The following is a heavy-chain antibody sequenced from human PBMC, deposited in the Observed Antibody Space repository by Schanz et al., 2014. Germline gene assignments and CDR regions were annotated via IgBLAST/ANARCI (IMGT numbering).Heavy chain of an antibody. CDR3: ARGLCSGGSCSSFRAY. CDR2: ISGNGYTT. J-gene: IGHJ4*02. V-gene: IGHV3-11*01. Sequence: QVQLVESGGGFVKPGGSLRLSCVASGFTFSDYYMSWIRQAPGQGLEWVSYISGNGYTTYTADSMKGRFSIYRDDAKNSLCLQMNGLRAEDSAVCYCARGLCSGGSCSSFRAYWGQGTLVTVSS. D-gene: IGHD2-15*01. CDR1: GFTFSDYY.